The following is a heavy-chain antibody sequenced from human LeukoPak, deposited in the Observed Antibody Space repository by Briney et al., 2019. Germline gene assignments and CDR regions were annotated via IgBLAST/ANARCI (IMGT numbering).Heavy chain of an antibody. J-gene: IGHJ3*02. CDR3: AREGSGDAFDI. V-gene: IGHV1-46*01. CDR2: INPSGGST. CDR1: GYTFTSYY. Sequence: SVTXSCKASGYTFTSYYMHWVRQAPGQGLEWMGIINPSGGSTIYAQKFQGRVTMTRDISTSTVYMELSSLRSEDTAVYYCAREGSGDAFDIWSQGTMVTVSS. D-gene: IGHD1-26*01.